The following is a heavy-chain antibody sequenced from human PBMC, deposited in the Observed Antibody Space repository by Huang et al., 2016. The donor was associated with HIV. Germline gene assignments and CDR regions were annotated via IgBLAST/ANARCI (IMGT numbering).Heavy chain of an antibody. J-gene: IGHJ6*02. CDR3: ATKTAAMDI. D-gene: IGHD1-7*01. CDR1: TFRFGAYW. CDR2: IKQDESEK. Sequence: VESGGRLVQPGGSIRLSCVGSTFRFGAYWMSWVRRSAGKGLEWVANIKQDESEKYYVDSVKGRFNISRDNAKKVLFLEMNNVRVEDTATYYCATKTAAMDIWGQGTTVTVS. V-gene: IGHV3-7*01.